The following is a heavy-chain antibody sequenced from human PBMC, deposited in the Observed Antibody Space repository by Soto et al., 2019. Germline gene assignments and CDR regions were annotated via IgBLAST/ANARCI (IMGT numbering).Heavy chain of an antibody. CDR3: VASLAASGLNWLDP. J-gene: IGHJ5*02. CDR2: IFANGHT. D-gene: IGHD6-13*01. V-gene: IGHV4-4*07. Sequence: PSETLSLTCIVSGGSISEKYWNWVRQPPGKGLEWIGLIFANGHTDYNPSLKSRVTMSVDASKNQFSLRLPSMTAADTAVYYCVASLAASGLNWLDPWGRGTLVTVSS. CDR1: GGSISEKY.